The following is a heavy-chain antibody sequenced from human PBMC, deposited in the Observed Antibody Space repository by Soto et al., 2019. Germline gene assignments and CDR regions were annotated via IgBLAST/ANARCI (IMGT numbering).Heavy chain of an antibody. CDR2: TYHRSKWSK. V-gene: IGHV6-1*01. Sequence: SQTLSLTCAISGDSVSSNSATWDWIRPSPSRGLEWLGRTYHRSKWSKDYAVSVKSRITITPDTSKNQFSLQLSSVTPEDTAVYYCAKLTGSGGKWGQGTLVTVSS. J-gene: IGHJ4*02. D-gene: IGHD3-9*01. CDR3: AKLTGSGGK. CDR1: GDSVSSNSAT.